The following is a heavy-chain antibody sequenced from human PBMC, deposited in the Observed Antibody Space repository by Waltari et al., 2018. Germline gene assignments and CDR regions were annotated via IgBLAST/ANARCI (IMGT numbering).Heavy chain of an antibody. V-gene: IGHV4-34*01. CDR1: GGSFIGYY. J-gene: IGHJ4*02. D-gene: IGHD3-10*01. Sequence: QVQLQQWGAGLLKPSETLSLTCAVYGGSFIGYYWSWIRQPPGTGLEWIGEINHSGSTNYNPSLKSRVTISVDTSKNQFSLKLSSVTAADTAVYYCAREPSGSGSYFGGPAFDYWGQGTLVTVSS. CDR3: AREPSGSGSYFGGPAFDY. CDR2: INHSGST.